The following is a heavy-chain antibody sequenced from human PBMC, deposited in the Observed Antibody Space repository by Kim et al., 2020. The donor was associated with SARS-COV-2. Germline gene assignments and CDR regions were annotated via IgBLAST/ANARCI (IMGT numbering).Heavy chain of an antibody. D-gene: IGHD4-17*01. Sequence: GESLKISCKGSGYSFTSYWIGWVRQMPGKGLEWMGIIYPCDSDTRYSPSFQGQVTISADKSISTAYLQWSSLKASDTAMYYCARQGLTVTSPEYYYYGMDVWGQGTTVTVSS. CDR2: IYPCDSDT. CDR1: GYSFTSYW. J-gene: IGHJ6*02. CDR3: ARQGLTVTSPEYYYYGMDV. V-gene: IGHV5-51*01.